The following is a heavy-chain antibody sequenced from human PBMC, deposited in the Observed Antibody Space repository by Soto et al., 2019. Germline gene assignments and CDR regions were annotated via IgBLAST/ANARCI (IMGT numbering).Heavy chain of an antibody. CDR2: IIPIFGTA. Sequence: SVKVSCKASGGTFSSYAISWVRQAPGQGLEWMGGIIPIFGTANYAQKFQGRVTITADESTSTAYMELSSLRSEDTAVYYCARDLDYYDSSGYYPAYNWFVPWGQGTLVTGSS. CDR1: GGTFSSYA. V-gene: IGHV1-69*13. CDR3: ARDLDYYDSSGYYPAYNWFVP. J-gene: IGHJ5*02. D-gene: IGHD3-22*01.